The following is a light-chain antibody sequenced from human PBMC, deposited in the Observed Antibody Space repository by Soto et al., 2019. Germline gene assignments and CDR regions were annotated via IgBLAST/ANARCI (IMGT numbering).Light chain of an antibody. Sequence: EIVLTQSPGTLSLSPGERATLSCRASQSVSSSYLAWYPQKPGQAPRLVIYGACRRETGIPELFTCSGAGPDCTRPISRLEPEDVSVAYCQQYGSSRWTFGQGTKVDIK. V-gene: IGKV3-20*01. J-gene: IGKJ1*01. CDR2: GAC. CDR1: QSVSSSY. CDR3: QQYGSSRWT.